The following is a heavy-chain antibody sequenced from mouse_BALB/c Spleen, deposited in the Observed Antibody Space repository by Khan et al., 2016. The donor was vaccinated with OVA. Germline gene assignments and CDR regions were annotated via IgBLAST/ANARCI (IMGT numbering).Heavy chain of an antibody. Sequence: QVQLKESGPGLVAPSQNLSLTCTLSGFSLTDYGVHWVRQPPGKGLEWLVVLWSDGSTAYNSALKSRLSIIKDNSKSQIFLKMNSLQTDDTAMYYCARQPYYHYYIMDYWGQGTSVTVSS. V-gene: IGHV2-6-1*01. CDR2: LWSDGST. J-gene: IGHJ4*01. D-gene: IGHD2-10*01. CDR3: ARQPYYHYYIMDY. CDR1: GFSLTDYG.